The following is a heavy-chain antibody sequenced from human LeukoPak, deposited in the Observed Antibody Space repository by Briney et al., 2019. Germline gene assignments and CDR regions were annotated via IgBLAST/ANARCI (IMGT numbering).Heavy chain of an antibody. V-gene: IGHV4-30-4*08. CDR1: GGSISSGDYY. Sequence: SQTLSLTCTVSGGSISSGDYYWSWIRQPPGKGLGWIGYIYYSGSTYYNPSLKSRVTISVDTSKNQFSLKLSSVTAADTAVYYCARDARDIVVVPAAEHLLNNYYYYMDVWGKGTTVTVSS. CDR2: IYYSGST. CDR3: ARDARDIVVVPAAEHLLNNYYYYMDV. D-gene: IGHD2-2*01. J-gene: IGHJ6*03.